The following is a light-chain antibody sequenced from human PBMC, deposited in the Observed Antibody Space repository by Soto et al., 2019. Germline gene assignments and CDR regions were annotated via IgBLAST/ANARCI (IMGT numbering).Light chain of an antibody. J-gene: IGKJ1*01. CDR3: PQYKSYSET. Sequence: DLQMTQSPSTLSASVGDRVAITCRASQSISTWLAWYQQKSGKAPKLLIYEASSLGSGVPSRFSGSGSGTEFTLTIVSLQHDDFATYYCPQYKSYSETFGQ. CDR2: EAS. V-gene: IGKV1-5*03. CDR1: QSISTW.